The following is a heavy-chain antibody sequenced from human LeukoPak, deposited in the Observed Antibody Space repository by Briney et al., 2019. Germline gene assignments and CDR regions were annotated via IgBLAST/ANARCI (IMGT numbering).Heavy chain of an antibody. V-gene: IGHV5-51*01. J-gene: IGHJ4*02. CDR1: GYSFTSYS. D-gene: IGHD1-26*01. CDR2: IYPGDSDT. Sequence: GESLKISCKGSGYSFTSYSIGWVRQMPGKGLDWMGIIYPGDSDTRYSPSCQGQVTISADKSISTAYLQWSSLKASDTAMYYCARADSGSYLAYYFDYWGQGTLVTVSS. CDR3: ARADSGSYLAYYFDY.